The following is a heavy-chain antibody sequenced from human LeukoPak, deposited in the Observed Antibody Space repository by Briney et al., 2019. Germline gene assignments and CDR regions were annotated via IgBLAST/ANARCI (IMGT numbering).Heavy chain of an antibody. Sequence: SETLSLTCTVSGYSISSGYYWGWLRQPPGKGLEWIGSIYHSGSTYYNPSLKSRVTISVDTSKNQFSLQLSSVTAADTAVYYCARDDCSRTSCYFGVDVWSKGTTVTVSS. CDR2: IYHSGST. D-gene: IGHD2-2*01. V-gene: IGHV4-38-2*02. CDR3: ARDDCSRTSCYFGVDV. J-gene: IGHJ6*04. CDR1: GYSISSGYY.